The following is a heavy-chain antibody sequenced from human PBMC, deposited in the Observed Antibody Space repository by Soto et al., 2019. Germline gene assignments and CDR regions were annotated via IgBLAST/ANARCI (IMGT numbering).Heavy chain of an antibody. D-gene: IGHD6-13*01. CDR3: ARDDRAAAAGTTYYFDY. J-gene: IGHJ4*02. CDR2: ISPSDGNT. Sequence: QVQLVQSEAEVKKPGASVKVSCKASGDIFTNYGLSWVRQAPGQGLEWMAWISPSDGNTHYAQNLQGRVTVTTDTSTSTASMELRSRRSDDTAVYFCARDDRAAAAGTTYYFDYWGKGTLVTVSS. CDR1: GDIFTNYG. V-gene: IGHV1-18*01.